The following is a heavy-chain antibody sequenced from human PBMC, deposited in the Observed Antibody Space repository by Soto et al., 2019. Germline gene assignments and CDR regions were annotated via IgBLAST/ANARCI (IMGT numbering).Heavy chain of an antibody. CDR1: GYTLSNYG. CDR3: ARVVPGAEAWFGP. J-gene: IGHJ5*02. Sequence: GASVKVSCKTSGYTLSNYGITWVRQAPGQPLEWLGWISLYSDGTSYAQKFRGRVSITTDTSTTTAYMELGSLRSDDTAVYYCARVVPGAEAWFGPWGQGTLVTVSS. CDR2: ISLYSDGT. V-gene: IGHV1-18*01.